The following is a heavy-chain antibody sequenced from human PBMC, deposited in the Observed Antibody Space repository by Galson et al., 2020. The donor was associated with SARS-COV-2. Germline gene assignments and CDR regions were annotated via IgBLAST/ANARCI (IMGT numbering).Heavy chain of an antibody. CDR1: GDSVSSNSVA. CDR3: ARGLAGGNCYDPFDY. CDR2: TYYRSKWYN. V-gene: IGHV6-1*01. Sequence: SQTLSLTCAISGDSVSSNSVAWNWIRQSPSRGLEWLGRTYYRSKWYNDYAVSVKSRITISPDTSKNQFSLQLNSVTPEDTAVYYCARGLAGGNCYDPFDYWCQGSLVTVSS. D-gene: IGHD2-15*01. J-gene: IGHJ4*02.